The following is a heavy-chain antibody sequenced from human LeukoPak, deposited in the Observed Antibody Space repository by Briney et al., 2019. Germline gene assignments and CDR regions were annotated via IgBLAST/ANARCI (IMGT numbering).Heavy chain of an antibody. CDR2: ISGSGGVI. CDR3: AGVITGYFDY. V-gene: IGHV3-11*01. CDR1: GLTFSNYY. D-gene: IGHD3-22*01. J-gene: IGHJ4*02. Sequence: GGSLRLTCESSGLTFSNYYMTWVRQAPGNGLESLSYISGSGGVIYYADSVKGRFTISRDNAKNSLYLQMNSLRAEDTAVYYCAGVITGYFDYWGQGALVTVSS.